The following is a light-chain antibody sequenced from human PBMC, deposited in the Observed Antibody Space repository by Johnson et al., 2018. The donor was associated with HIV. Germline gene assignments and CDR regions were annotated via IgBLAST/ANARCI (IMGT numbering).Light chain of an antibody. J-gene: IGLJ1*01. CDR2: END. Sequence: QPVLTQPPSVSAAPGQKVTISCSGSSSNIGNNYVSWYQQLPGTAPKLLIYENDKRPSGIPDRFSGSKSGTSATLCITGLQAGDEADYYCGTWDNSLSIGYVFGTGTKVTVL. CDR3: GTWDNSLSIGYV. V-gene: IGLV1-51*02. CDR1: SSNIGNNY.